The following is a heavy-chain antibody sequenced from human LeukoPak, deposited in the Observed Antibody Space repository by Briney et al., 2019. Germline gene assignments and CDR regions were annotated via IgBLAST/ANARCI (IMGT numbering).Heavy chain of an antibody. CDR2: IYYSGST. J-gene: IGHJ4*02. V-gene: IGHV4-59*01. D-gene: IGHD2/OR15-2a*01. Sequence: KPSETLSLTCTGSGGSISSYYWSWIRQPPGKGLEWIGYIYYSGSTNYNPSLKSRVTISVDTSKSQFSLKLSSVTAADTAVYYCAKISPGSVDYWGQGTLVTVSS. CDR3: AKISPGSVDY. CDR1: GGSISSYY.